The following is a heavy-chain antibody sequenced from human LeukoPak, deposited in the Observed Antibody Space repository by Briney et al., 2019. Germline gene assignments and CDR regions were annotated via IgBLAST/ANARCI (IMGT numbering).Heavy chain of an antibody. CDR2: INHSGST. J-gene: IGHJ5*02. D-gene: IGHD6-6*01. V-gene: IGHV4-34*01. Sequence: PSETLSLTCAVYGGSFSGYYWSWIRQPPGKGLEWIGEINHSGSTNYNPSLKSRVTISVDTSKNQFSLKLSSVTAADTAVYYCARGQCSSSDWFDPWGQGTLVTVSS. CDR3: ARGQCSSSDWFDP. CDR1: GGSFSGYY.